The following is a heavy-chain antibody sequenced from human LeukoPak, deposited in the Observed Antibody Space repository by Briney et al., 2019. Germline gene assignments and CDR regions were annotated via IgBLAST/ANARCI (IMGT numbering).Heavy chain of an antibody. V-gene: IGHV3-66*01. CDR3: ARKGYYDSSGHFDI. CDR2: IYSGGST. CDR1: GFTVSSNY. D-gene: IGHD3-22*01. Sequence: GGSLRLSCAASGFTVSSNYTSWVRQAPGKGLEWVSVIYSGGSTYYADSVKGRFTISRDNSKNTLYLQMNSLRAEDTAVYYCARKGYYDSSGHFDIWGQGTMVTVSS. J-gene: IGHJ3*02.